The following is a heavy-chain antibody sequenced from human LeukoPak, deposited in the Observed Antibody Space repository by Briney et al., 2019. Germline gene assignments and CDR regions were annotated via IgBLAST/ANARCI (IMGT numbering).Heavy chain of an antibody. V-gene: IGHV3-7*03. CDR3: ARGGGLDV. CDR2: INHNGNVN. Sequence: GGSLRLSCAASGFTFSDCWMGWVRQAPGKGLEWVASINHNGNVNYYVDSVKGRFTISRDNAKNSLYLQMSNLRAEDTAVYFCARGGGLDVWGQGATVTVSS. J-gene: IGHJ6*02. CDR1: GFTFSDCW. D-gene: IGHD3-16*01.